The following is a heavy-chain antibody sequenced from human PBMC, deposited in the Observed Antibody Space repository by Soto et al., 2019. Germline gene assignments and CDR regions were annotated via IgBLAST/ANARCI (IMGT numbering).Heavy chain of an antibody. D-gene: IGHD2-15*01. V-gene: IGHV1-2*04. CDR3: ARGRYCSGGSCPTVQAYYYYGMDV. Sequence: ASVKVSCKASGYTFTGYYMHWVRQAPGQGLEWMGWINPNSGGTNYAQKFQGWVTMTRDTSISTAYMELSRLRSDDTAVYYCARGRYCSGGSCPTVQAYYYYGMDVWGQGTTVTISS. CDR1: GYTFTGYY. J-gene: IGHJ6*02. CDR2: INPNSGGT.